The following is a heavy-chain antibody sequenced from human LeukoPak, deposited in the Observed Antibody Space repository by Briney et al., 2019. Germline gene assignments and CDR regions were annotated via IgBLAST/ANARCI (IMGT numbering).Heavy chain of an antibody. Sequence: ASVKVSCKASGYTFTSYYMHWVRQAPGQGLEGREKLNPIGGTTSYAQKFQGRVTMTRDTSTSTVYMELSSLRSEDMAVYYCARDYLKVVVAGTAPSAGHMDYWGQGTLVTVSS. J-gene: IGHJ4*02. CDR3: ARDYLKVVVAGTAPSAGHMDY. CDR1: GYTFTSYY. D-gene: IGHD2-15*01. V-gene: IGHV1-46*01. CDR2: LNPIGGTT.